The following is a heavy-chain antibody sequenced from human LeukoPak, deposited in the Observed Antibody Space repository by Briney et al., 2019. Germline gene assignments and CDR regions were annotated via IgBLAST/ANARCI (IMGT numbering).Heavy chain of an antibody. Sequence: PSETLSLTCTVSGDSISSYCWSWIRQPPGKGLEWIGYIYHGGNTNYNPSLKSRVTISGDTSKNKFFLNLTSVTAADTAMYYCARGRYYYDSRGYPYNWFDPWGQGTLVTVSS. J-gene: IGHJ5*02. D-gene: IGHD3-22*01. CDR3: ARGRYYYDSRGYPYNWFDP. CDR2: IYHGGNT. CDR1: GDSISSYC. V-gene: IGHV4-59*01.